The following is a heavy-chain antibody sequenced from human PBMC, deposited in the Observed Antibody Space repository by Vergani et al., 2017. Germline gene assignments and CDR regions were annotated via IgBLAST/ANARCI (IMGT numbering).Heavy chain of an antibody. CDR2: VYYSGTT. V-gene: IGHV4-30-4*07. CDR3: ARGQTGYSRDWSTYFFYMDV. CDR1: GGSISSGGYY. J-gene: IGHJ6*03. D-gene: IGHD3/OR15-3a*01. Sequence: QVQLQESGPGLVKPSETLSLTCAVSGGSISSGGYYWNWVRQPPGKPLEWIGSVYYSGTTYYNPSLGGRVTMSIDKSKNHFSLTLNSVTAADSAFYFCARGQTGYSRDWSTYFFYMDVWGKGTTVTVSS.